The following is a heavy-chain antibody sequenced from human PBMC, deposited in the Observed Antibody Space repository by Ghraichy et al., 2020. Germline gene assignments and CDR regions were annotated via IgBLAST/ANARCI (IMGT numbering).Heavy chain of an antibody. CDR3: ARANGKCYYGMDV. CDR1: GGSISSYY. Sequence: SETLSLTCTVSGGSISSYYWSWIRQPPGKGLEWIGYIYYSGSTSYNPSLKSRVTISVDTSKNQFSLKLNSVTAADTAVYYCARANGKCYYGMDVWGQGTTVTVSS. D-gene: IGHD2-8*01. J-gene: IGHJ6*02. CDR2: IYYSGST. V-gene: IGHV4-59*01.